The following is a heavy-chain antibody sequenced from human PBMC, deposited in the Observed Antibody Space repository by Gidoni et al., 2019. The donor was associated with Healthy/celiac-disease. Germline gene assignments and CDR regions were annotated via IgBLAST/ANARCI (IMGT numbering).Heavy chain of an antibody. CDR2: ISAYNGNT. V-gene: IGHV1-18*01. D-gene: IGHD3-22*01. Sequence: QVQLVQSGAEVKKPGASVKVSCTASGYTFTSSGISWVRQAPGQGLEWMGWISAYNGNTNDAQKLQGRVTMTTDTSTSTAYMELRSRRYDDTAVYYCARVDDSSGGSGAFDIWGQGTMVTVSS. J-gene: IGHJ3*02. CDR3: ARVDDSSGGSGAFDI. CDR1: GYTFTSSG.